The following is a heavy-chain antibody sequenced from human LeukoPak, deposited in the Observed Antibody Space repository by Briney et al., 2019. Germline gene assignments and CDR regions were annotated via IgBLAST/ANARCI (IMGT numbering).Heavy chain of an antibody. D-gene: IGHD3-10*01. Sequence: SETLSLACTVSGGSISSGSYYWSWIRQPAGKGLEWIGRIYTSGSTNYNPSLKSRVTISVDTSKNQFSLKLSSVTAADTAVYYCARGLWFGELLSAFDYWGQGTLVTVSS. CDR3: ARGLWFGELLSAFDY. CDR1: GGSISSGSYY. V-gene: IGHV4-61*02. CDR2: IYTSGST. J-gene: IGHJ4*02.